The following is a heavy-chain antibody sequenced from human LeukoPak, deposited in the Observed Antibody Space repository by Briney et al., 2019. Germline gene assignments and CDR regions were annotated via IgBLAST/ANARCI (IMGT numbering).Heavy chain of an antibody. D-gene: IGHD6-19*01. CDR1: GFTFSDSD. CDR2: ITTKRSNYAT. J-gene: IGHJ4*02. CDR3: TTYRSGHY. Sequence: GGSLRLSCTASGFTFSDSDIHWVRQASGKGLEWVGRITTKRSNYATAYTASVKGRFTISRHDSENTAYLQMNSLKTEDTALYYCTTYRSGHYWGQGTLVTVSS. V-gene: IGHV3-73*01.